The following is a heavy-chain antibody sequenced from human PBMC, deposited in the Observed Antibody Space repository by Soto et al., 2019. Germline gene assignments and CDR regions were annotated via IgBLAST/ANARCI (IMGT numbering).Heavy chain of an antibody. CDR1: GFSISRGGFL. Sequence: QVQLQESGPGLVKPSQTLSLTCNVSGFSISRGGFLWSWIRQHPGKGLEWIGFIAYNGRTSYNPSLMSRVTISADTSKNQISLELNSVTAADTAVYYCARSEVVVIRLDNWGQGTPVTVSS. V-gene: IGHV4-31*03. CDR3: ARSEVVVIRLDN. D-gene: IGHD3-22*01. J-gene: IGHJ4*02. CDR2: IAYNGRT.